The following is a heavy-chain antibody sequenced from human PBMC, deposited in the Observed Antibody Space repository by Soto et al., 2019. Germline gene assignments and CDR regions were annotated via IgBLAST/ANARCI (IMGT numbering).Heavy chain of an antibody. CDR1: GGSIISFY. D-gene: IGHD3-10*01. CDR3: ARDFPGALERSRAFDI. J-gene: IGHJ3*02. Sequence: QVQLQESGPGLVRPSETLSLTCTVSGGSIISFYWSWIRQSAGKGLEWIGRVSATETASYNPSLRSRVTMSAGMSSNQFSLNLNSVTAADSAVYFCARDFPGALERSRAFDIWGQGTVVTVSS. V-gene: IGHV4-4*07. CDR2: VSATETA.